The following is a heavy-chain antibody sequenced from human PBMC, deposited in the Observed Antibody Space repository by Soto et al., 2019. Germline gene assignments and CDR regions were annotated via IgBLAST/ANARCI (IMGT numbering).Heavy chain of an antibody. Sequence: PSGTLSLKSTVSGDSISSSSYYWGWIRQPPGKGLEWIGSIYYRGSTYYNPSLKSRVTISVDTSKNQFSLKLSSVTAADTAVYYCAEFITMVRGVIRHPPDAFDIWGQGTMGTVSS. V-gene: IGHV4-39*01. J-gene: IGHJ3*02. D-gene: IGHD3-10*01. CDR1: GDSISSSSYY. CDR3: AEFITMVRGVIRHPPDAFDI. CDR2: IYYRGST.